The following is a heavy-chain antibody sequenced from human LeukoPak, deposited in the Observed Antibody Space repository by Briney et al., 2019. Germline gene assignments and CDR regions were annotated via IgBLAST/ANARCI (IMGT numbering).Heavy chain of an antibody. D-gene: IGHD5-24*01. V-gene: IGHV4-38-2*02. CDR2: IYHSGST. Sequence: TSSETLSLTCTVSGYSISSGYYWGWIRQPPGKGLEWIGSIYHSGSTYYNPSLKSRVTISVDTSKNQFSLQLNSVTPEDTAVYYCAREAEITRFDYWGQGTLVTVSS. CDR1: GYSISSGYY. J-gene: IGHJ4*02. CDR3: AREAEITRFDY.